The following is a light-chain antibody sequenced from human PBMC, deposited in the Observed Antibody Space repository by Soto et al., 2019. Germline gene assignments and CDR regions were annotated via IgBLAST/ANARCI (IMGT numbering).Light chain of an antibody. CDR2: GAS. CDR3: QQYGSTPIT. CDR1: QSVSSNF. V-gene: IGKV3-20*01. J-gene: IGKJ5*01. Sequence: ENVLTQSPGTLSLSPGERATLSCRASQSVSSNFLAWYQQKPGQAPRLLIYGASSRATGIPDRISGSGSGTGFTLTFSRLEPEDFAVYYCQQYGSTPITFGQGTQPEIK.